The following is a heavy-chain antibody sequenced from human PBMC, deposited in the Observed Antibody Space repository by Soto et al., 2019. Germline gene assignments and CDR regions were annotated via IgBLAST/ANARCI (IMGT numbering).Heavy chain of an antibody. Sequence: GGSLRLSCAASGFTFSSYAMSWVRQAPGKGLEWVSAISGSGGSTYYADSVKGRFTISRDNSKNTLYLQMNSLRAEDTAVYYCAKYPYDILTGYSRPGREYYYYMDVWGKGTTVTVSS. CDR3: AKYPYDILTGYSRPGREYYYYMDV. V-gene: IGHV3-23*01. J-gene: IGHJ6*03. CDR1: GFTFSSYA. D-gene: IGHD3-9*01. CDR2: ISGSGGST.